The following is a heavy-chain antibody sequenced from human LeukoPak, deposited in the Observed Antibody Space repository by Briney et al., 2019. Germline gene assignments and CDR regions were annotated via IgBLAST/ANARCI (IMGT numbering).Heavy chain of an antibody. Sequence: PGGSLRLSCEVSGFTFRSTWMHWVRRAPGKGLVWVSRINSDGSSTSYADSVKGRFTISRDNAKNTLYLQMNSLRAEDTAVYYCATGNCGGDCYSGYWGQGTLVTVSS. CDR1: GFTFRSTW. CDR2: INSDGSST. V-gene: IGHV3-74*01. D-gene: IGHD2-21*02. J-gene: IGHJ4*02. CDR3: ATGNCGGDCYSGY.